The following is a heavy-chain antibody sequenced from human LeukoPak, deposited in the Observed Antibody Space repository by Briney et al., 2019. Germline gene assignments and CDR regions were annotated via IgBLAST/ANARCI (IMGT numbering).Heavy chain of an antibody. Sequence: ASVKVSCKASGYTFTSYYMHWVRQALGQGLEWMGIINPSGGSTSYAQKFQGRVTMTRDTSTSTVYMELSSLRSEDTAVYYCARGHAGAGYYYGMDVWGQGTTVTVSS. D-gene: IGHD7-27*01. CDR2: INPSGGST. CDR3: ARGHAGAGYYYGMDV. V-gene: IGHV1-46*01. CDR1: GYTFTSYY. J-gene: IGHJ6*02.